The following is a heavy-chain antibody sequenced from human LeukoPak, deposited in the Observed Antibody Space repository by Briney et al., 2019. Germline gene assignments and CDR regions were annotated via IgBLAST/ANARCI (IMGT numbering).Heavy chain of an antibody. CDR3: AREAAAAGENYFDY. V-gene: IGHV1-2*02. CDR1: RYTFSGYY. D-gene: IGHD6-13*01. Sequence: ASVKVSCKASRYTFSGYYIHWVRQAPGQGLEWMGWINPKSGGTNYAQKFQGRVTMTRDTSISTAYMELSRLRSDDTAVYYCAREAAAAGENYFDYWGQGTLVTVSS. J-gene: IGHJ4*02. CDR2: INPKSGGT.